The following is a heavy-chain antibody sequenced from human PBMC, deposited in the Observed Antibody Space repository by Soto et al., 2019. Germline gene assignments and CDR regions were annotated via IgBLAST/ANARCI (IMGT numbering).Heavy chain of an antibody. CDR2: IVVGSGNT. J-gene: IGHJ4*02. V-gene: IGHV1-58*02. Sequence: GASVKVSCKASGFTFTSSAMQWARQARGQRLEWIGWIVVGSGNTNYAQKFQERVTITRDMSTSTAYMELSSLRSEDTAVYYCAAFSDNTGWVNYFDYWGQGTLVTVSS. CDR3: AAFSDNTGWVNYFDY. CDR1: GFTFTSSA. D-gene: IGHD6-19*01.